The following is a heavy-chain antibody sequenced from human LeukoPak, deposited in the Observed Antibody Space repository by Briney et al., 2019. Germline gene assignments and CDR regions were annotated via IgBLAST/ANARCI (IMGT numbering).Heavy chain of an antibody. Sequence: ASGKVSCKASGYPFTTYGISWVRQAPGQGLEWMGWISTYNGDTNYAQKFQGRVIMTTDTSTSTAYIELRSLRSDDTAAYYCAREWWGYDVLTGDNWFDPWGQGTLVTVSS. J-gene: IGHJ5*02. CDR3: AREWWGYDVLTGDNWFDP. V-gene: IGHV1-18*01. D-gene: IGHD3-9*01. CDR1: GYPFTTYG. CDR2: ISTYNGDT.